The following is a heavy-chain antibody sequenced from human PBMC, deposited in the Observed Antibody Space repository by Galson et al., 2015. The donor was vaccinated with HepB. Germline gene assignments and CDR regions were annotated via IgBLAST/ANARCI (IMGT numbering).Heavy chain of an antibody. Sequence: LSLTCTVSGGSISSGGYYWSWIRQHPGKGLEWIGYIYYSGSTYYNPSLKSRVTISVDTSKNQFSLKLSSVTAADTAVYYCARVREDLVVVAARPFYYFDYWGQGTLVAVSS. CDR1: GGSISSGGYY. D-gene: IGHD2-15*01. V-gene: IGHV4-31*03. J-gene: IGHJ4*02. CDR3: ARVREDLVVVAARPFYYFDY. CDR2: IYYSGST.